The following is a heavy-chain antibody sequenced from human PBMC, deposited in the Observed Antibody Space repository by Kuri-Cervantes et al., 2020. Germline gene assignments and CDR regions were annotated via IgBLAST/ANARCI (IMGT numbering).Heavy chain of an antibody. J-gene: IGHJ6*02. Sequence: ASVKVSCKASGYTFTSYGISWVRQAPGQGLEWMGWISAYNGNTNYAQKLQGRVTMTTDTSTSTAYMELRSLRSDDTAVYYCARDHPQVITIIVVDYYYYYGMDVWGQGTTVTVSS. CDR2: ISAYNGNT. V-gene: IGHV1-18*01. CDR3: ARDHPQVITIIVVDYYYYYGMDV. D-gene: IGHD3-22*01. CDR1: GYTFTSYG.